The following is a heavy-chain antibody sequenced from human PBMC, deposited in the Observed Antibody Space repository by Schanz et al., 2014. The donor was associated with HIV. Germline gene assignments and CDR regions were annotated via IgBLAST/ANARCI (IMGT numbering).Heavy chain of an antibody. CDR3: ADAPVERGYYYYGMDV. J-gene: IGHJ6*02. Sequence: QVQLVQSGAEVKKPGSSVKVSYKASGGTFSSYAISWVRQAPGQGLEWMGGTTPIFGTANYAQKFQGRVTITADESTSTAYMELSSLRSEDTAVYYCADAPVERGYYYYGMDVWGQGTTVTVSS. CDR2: TTPIFGTA. CDR1: GGTFSSYA. V-gene: IGHV1-69*01. D-gene: IGHD1-1*01.